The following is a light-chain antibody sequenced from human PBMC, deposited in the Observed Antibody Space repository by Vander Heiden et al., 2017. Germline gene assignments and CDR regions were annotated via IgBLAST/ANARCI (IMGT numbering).Light chain of an antibody. CDR2: GKN. Sequence: SSELTQDPAVSVALGQTVRVTCQGDSLRSYYASWYQQKPGQAPVLVIYGKNNRPSGIPDRFSGSRSGNTASFTITGAQAEDEADYYGDSRDSGANHEVVFGSGTKVTVL. CDR3: DSRDSGANHEVV. CDR1: SLRSYY. J-gene: IGLJ1*01. V-gene: IGLV3-19*01.